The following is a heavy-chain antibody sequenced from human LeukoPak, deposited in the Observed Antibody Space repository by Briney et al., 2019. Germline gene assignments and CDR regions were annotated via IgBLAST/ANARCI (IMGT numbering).Heavy chain of an antibody. CDR3: AKDRPMYVWGSYSYVYFDY. CDR2: ISGSGDST. J-gene: IGHJ4*02. Sequence: PGGSLRLSCAASGFTFSSYDMSWVRQAPGKGLEWVSAISGSGDSTYYADSVKGRFTISRDNSKNTLYLQLNSLRAEDTAVYYCAKDRPMYVWGSYSYVYFDYWGQGTLVTVSS. D-gene: IGHD3-16*02. CDR1: GFTFSSYD. V-gene: IGHV3-23*01.